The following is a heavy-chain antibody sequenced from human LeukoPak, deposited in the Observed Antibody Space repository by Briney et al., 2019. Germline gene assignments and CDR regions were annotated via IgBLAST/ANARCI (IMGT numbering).Heavy chain of an antibody. V-gene: IGHV4-59*01. CDR2: IYYSGST. D-gene: IGHD1-14*01. CDR3: ARGGRTLRGTGVY. CDR1: GGSISSYY. Sequence: SETLSLTCTVSGGSISSYYWSWIRQPPGKGLEWIGYIYYSGSTNYNPSLKSRVTISVDTSKNQFSLKLSSVTAADTAVYYCARGGRTLRGTGVYWGQGTLVTVSS. J-gene: IGHJ4*02.